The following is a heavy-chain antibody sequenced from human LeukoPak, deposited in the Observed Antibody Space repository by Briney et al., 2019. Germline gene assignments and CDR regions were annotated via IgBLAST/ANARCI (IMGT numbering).Heavy chain of an antibody. V-gene: IGHV4-39*01. Sequence: PSETLSLTCTVSGGSISSSSAYWGWIRQPPGKGLEWIGSIYYSKNTYYNLSLKSRVTISADTSKNQFSLTLGSVSATDTAVYYCVSPRGFSYGYFDYWGQGTLVTVSS. D-gene: IGHD5-18*01. CDR1: GGSISSSSAY. J-gene: IGHJ4*02. CDR3: VSPRGFSYGYFDY. CDR2: IYYSKNT.